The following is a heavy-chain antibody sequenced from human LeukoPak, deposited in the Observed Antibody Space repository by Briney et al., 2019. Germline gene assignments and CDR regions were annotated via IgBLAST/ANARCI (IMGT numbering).Heavy chain of an antibody. Sequence: SETLSLTCTVSGASISTYYWSWIRQPAGKGLEWIGRSYTSESTNYNPSLKSRVTMSVDTSKNQFSLKLRSVTAADTAVYYCAREYSNSEPYYFDYWGQGTLVTVSS. CDR3: AREYSNSEPYYFDY. V-gene: IGHV4-4*07. CDR1: GASISTYY. CDR2: SYTSEST. J-gene: IGHJ4*02. D-gene: IGHD4-11*01.